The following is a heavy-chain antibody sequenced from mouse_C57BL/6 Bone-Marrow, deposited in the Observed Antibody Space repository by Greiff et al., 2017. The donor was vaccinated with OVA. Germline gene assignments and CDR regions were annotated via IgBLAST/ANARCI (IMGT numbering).Heavy chain of an antibody. CDR2: IYPRSGNT. CDR1: GYTFTSYG. J-gene: IGHJ2*01. CDR3: AWGHYYGSSYND. D-gene: IGHD1-1*01. V-gene: IGHV1-81*01. Sequence: QVQLKESGAELARPGASVKLSCKASGYTFTSYGISWVKQRTGQGLEWIGEIYPRSGNTYYNEKFKGKATLTADKSSSTAYMELRSLTSEDSAVYFCAWGHYYGSSYNDWGQGTTLTVSS.